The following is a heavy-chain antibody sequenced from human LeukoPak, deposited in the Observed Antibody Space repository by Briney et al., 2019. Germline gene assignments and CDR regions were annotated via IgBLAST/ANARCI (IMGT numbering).Heavy chain of an antibody. D-gene: IGHD3-16*02. J-gene: IGHJ4*02. Sequence: ASVKVSCKAPGYTFTGYGISWVRQAPGQGLEWMGWISAYNGNTNYAQKLQGRVTMTTDTSTSTAYMELRSLRSDDTAVYCCARDLSGSFDYWGQGTLVTVSS. V-gene: IGHV1-18*01. CDR1: GYTFTGYG. CDR2: ISAYNGNT. CDR3: ARDLSGSFDY.